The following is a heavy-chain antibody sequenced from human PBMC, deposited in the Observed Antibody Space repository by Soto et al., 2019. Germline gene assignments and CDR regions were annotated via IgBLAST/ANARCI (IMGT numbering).Heavy chain of an antibody. J-gene: IGHJ6*02. CDR3: ARDLTMVRGVIGGYYYYGMDV. D-gene: IGHD3-10*01. CDR2: IYYSGST. V-gene: IGHV4-59*01. Sequence: QVQLQESGPGLVKPSETLSLTCTVSGGSISSYYWSWIRQPPGKGLEWIGYIYYSGSTNYNPSLKSRVTISVDTSKNQFSLKLSSVTAADTAVYYCARDLTMVRGVIGGYYYYGMDVWGQGTTVTVSS. CDR1: GGSISSYY.